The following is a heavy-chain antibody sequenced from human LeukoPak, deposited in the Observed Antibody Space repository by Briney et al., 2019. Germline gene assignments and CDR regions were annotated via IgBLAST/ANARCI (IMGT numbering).Heavy chain of an antibody. J-gene: IGHJ4*02. CDR3: ASGDYNYFDY. CDR2: IYHSGST. CDR1: GGSISSSNW. V-gene: IGHV4-4*02. D-gene: IGHD4-17*01. Sequence: SETLSLTCAVSGGSISSSNWWSWVRQPPGKGLEWIGEIYHSGSTNYNPSLKSRVTISIGKSKHQFSLKMSSLTAADTAVYYCASGDYNYFDYWGQGTLVTVSS.